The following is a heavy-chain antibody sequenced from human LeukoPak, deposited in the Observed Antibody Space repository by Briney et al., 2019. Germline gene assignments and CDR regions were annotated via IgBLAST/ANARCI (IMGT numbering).Heavy chain of an antibody. Sequence: SETLSLTCAVYGGSFSGHYWSWIRQPPGQGLEWIGGVNHSGSANYNPSLKSRVTISVDTSKSKFSLKQNSVTAADTAVYYCARHAIWTRITMLRGGARGRWFDPWGQGTLVTVSS. D-gene: IGHD3-10*01. CDR3: ARHAIWTRITMLRGGARGRWFDP. CDR1: GGSFSGHY. V-gene: IGHV4-34*01. CDR2: VNHSGSA. J-gene: IGHJ5*02.